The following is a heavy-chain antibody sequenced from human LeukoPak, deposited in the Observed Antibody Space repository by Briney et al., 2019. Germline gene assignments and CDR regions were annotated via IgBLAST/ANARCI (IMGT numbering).Heavy chain of an antibody. V-gene: IGHV1-8*01. J-gene: IGHJ4*02. CDR1: GYTFTSYD. CDR3: AKRAGRDYYDSSGYYYFDY. CDR2: MNPNSGNT. D-gene: IGHD3-22*01. Sequence: GASVKVSCKASGYTFTSYDINWVRQATGQGLEWMGWMNPNSGNTGYAQKFQGRVTMTRNTSISTAYMELSSLRSEDTAVYYCAKRAGRDYYDSSGYYYFDYWGQGTLVTVSS.